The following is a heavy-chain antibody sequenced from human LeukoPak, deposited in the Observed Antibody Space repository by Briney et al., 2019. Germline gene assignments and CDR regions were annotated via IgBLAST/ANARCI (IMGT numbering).Heavy chain of an antibody. Sequence: GASVKVSCKASGGTFSSYAISWVRQAPGQGLEWMGGVIPMFGTVNYGQKFQGRVTIIADESTSTAYMELRRLRYEDTAVYYCARSGLRHSSYYYMDVWGTGTTVTVSS. J-gene: IGHJ6*03. D-gene: IGHD5/OR15-5a*01. CDR1: GGTFSSYA. V-gene: IGHV1-69*13. CDR3: ARSGLRHSSYYYMDV. CDR2: VIPMFGTV.